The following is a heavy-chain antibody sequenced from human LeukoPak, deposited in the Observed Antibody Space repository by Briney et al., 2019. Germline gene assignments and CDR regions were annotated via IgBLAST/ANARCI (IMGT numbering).Heavy chain of an antibody. CDR3: ARDTPSFAP. V-gene: IGHV3-66*01. Sequence: GGSLRLSCAASGFAVNAHYMSWVRQAPGKGLQWVSVMYSGGKTFYADSVKGRFTISRDESKSTLHLQMNSLRVEDTAVYYCARDTPSFAPWGQGTLVTVSS. CDR1: GFAVNAHY. J-gene: IGHJ5*02. CDR2: MYSGGKT. D-gene: IGHD2-15*01.